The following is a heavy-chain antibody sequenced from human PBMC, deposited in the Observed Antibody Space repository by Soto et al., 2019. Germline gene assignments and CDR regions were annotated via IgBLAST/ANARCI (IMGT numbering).Heavy chain of an antibody. D-gene: IGHD3-9*01. J-gene: IGHJ4*02. CDR3: ARASYDLLTGITSLSYFDY. CDR1: GYTFTTYA. V-gene: IGHV1-3*01. Sequence: ASVKVSCKPSGYTFTTYAMHWVRQAPGQRLEWMGWINAGNGNTKYSHKFQGRVTISRDTSASTVYMELSSLISEDTAVYFCARASYDLLTGITSLSYFDYWGQGTLVTVS. CDR2: INAGNGNT.